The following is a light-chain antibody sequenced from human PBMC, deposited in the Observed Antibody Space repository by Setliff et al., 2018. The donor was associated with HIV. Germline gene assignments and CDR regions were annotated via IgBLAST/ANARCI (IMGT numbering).Light chain of an antibody. CDR3: SSYTSSSTYV. Sequence: QSVLTRPASVSGSPGQSITISCTGTSSDVGGYNYVSWYQQHPGKAPKLMIYEVSNRPSGVSNRFSGSKSGNTASLTISGLQAEDEADYSCSSYTSSSTYVFGTGTKVTVL. CDR1: SSDVGGYNY. J-gene: IGLJ1*01. CDR2: EVS. V-gene: IGLV2-14*01.